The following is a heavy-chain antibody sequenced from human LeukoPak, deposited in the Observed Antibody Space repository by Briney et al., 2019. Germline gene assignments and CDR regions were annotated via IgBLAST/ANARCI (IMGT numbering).Heavy chain of an antibody. D-gene: IGHD3-3*01. V-gene: IGHV3-23*01. J-gene: IGHJ4*02. CDR2: ITTSDGNT. Sequence: GGSLRLSCAASGFTFSSYTMSWVRQAPGKGLEWVSTITTSDGNTYYADSVKGRFTVSRDNSKNTLYLQMNSLRAEDTAVYYCARDGITIFGVVITYYFDYWGQGTLVTVSS. CDR1: GFTFSSYT. CDR3: ARDGITIFGVVITYYFDY.